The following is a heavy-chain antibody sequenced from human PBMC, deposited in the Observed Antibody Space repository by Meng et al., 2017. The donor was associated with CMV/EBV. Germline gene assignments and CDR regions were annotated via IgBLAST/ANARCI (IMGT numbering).Heavy chain of an antibody. D-gene: IGHD1-26*01. V-gene: IGHV3-15*01. Sequence: GGSLRLSCAASGFTFSSYGMHWVRQAPGKGLEWVGRIKSKTDGGTTDYAAPVKGRFTISRDDSKNTLYLQMNSLKTEDTAVYYCTTEGGGYPDAFDIWGQGTMVTVSS. CDR2: IKSKTDGGTT. CDR1: GFTFSSYG. CDR3: TTEGGGYPDAFDI. J-gene: IGHJ3*02.